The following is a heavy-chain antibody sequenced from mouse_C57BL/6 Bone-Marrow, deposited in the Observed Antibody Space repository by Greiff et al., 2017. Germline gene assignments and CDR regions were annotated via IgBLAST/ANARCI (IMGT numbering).Heavy chain of an antibody. CDR1: GYSITSGYY. CDR3: ARNWDVAY. D-gene: IGHD4-1*01. Sequence: VQLQQSGPGLVKPSQSLSLTCSVTGYSITSGYYWNWIRQFPGNKLEWMGYISYDGSNNYNPSLKNRISITRDTSKNQFFLKLNSVTTEDTATYYCARNWDVAYWGQGTLVTVSA. CDR2: ISYDGSN. V-gene: IGHV3-6*01. J-gene: IGHJ3*01.